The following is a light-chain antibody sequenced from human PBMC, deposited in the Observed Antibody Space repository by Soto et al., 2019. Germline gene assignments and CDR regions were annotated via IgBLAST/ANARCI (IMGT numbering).Light chain of an antibody. CDR2: WAS. Sequence: DIVMTQSPDSLAVSLGERATINCKSSQSVLHSSNNNNYLVWYQQKPGQPPKLLIYWASTRESGVPDRFSVSGSGTDFTHTINSLQAEDVAVYYCQQHYNTPQTCRQGTEVEIK. CDR3: QQHYNTPQT. V-gene: IGKV4-1*01. J-gene: IGKJ1*01. CDR1: QSVLHSSNNNNY.